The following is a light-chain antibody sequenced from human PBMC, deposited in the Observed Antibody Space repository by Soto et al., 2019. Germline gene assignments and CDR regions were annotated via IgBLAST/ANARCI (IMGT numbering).Light chain of an antibody. CDR1: QSVSNN. CDR3: QQYHNWPFT. Sequence: EIVMTQSLATLSVSPGERATLSCRASQSVSNNLAWYQQKPGQPPRLLIYGASTRATSIPARFSGSGSETEFTLTLSSLQSEDFAVYYCQQYHNWPFTFGPGTKVDVK. J-gene: IGKJ3*01. CDR2: GAS. V-gene: IGKV3-15*01.